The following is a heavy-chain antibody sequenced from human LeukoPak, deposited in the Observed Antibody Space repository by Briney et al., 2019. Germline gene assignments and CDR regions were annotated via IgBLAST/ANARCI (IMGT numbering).Heavy chain of an antibody. J-gene: IGHJ4*02. Sequence: GGSLRLSCAASGFTFSSYAMSWVRQAPGKGLEWVSAIRGSGGSTYYADSVKGRFTISRDNSKNTLYLQMNSLRAEDTAVYYCAKGGDFWSGGSDYWGQGTLVTVSS. CDR2: IRGSGGST. CDR3: AKGGDFWSGGSDY. D-gene: IGHD3-3*01. CDR1: GFTFSSYA. V-gene: IGHV3-23*01.